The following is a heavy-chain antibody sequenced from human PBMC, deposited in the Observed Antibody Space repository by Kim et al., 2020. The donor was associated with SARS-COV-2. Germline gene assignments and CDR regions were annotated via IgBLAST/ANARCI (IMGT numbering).Heavy chain of an antibody. J-gene: IGHJ4*02. D-gene: IGHD6-13*01. CDR1: GFTFSAFY. CDR3: ARDLVTWGAGTFYY. Sequence: GGSLRLSCAASGFTFSAFYMNWIRQAPGKGLEWVSYISSTSTYTNYADSVKGRFTISRDNAKNSLYLQMNSLRVEDTAVYYCARDLVTWGAGTFYYLGQG. V-gene: IGHV3-11*05. CDR2: ISSTSTYT.